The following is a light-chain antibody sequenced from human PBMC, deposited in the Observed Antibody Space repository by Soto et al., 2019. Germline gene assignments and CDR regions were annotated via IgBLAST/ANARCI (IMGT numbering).Light chain of an antibody. V-gene: IGKV3-11*01. Sequence: EIVLTQPPATLSLSPGERATLSCRASQSVGSYLAWYQQKPGQAPRLLIYDASSRATGIPARFSGSGSGTDFTLTISSLEPEDFAVYYCQQRSNWPLPFGGGTKVDIK. J-gene: IGKJ4*01. CDR2: DAS. CDR3: QQRSNWPLP. CDR1: QSVGSY.